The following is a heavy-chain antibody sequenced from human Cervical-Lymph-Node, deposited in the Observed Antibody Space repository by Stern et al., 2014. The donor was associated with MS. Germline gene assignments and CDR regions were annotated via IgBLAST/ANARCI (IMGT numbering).Heavy chain of an antibody. CDR3: AKGDNWRRLNP. V-gene: IGHV3-30*18. D-gene: IGHD1-20*01. J-gene: IGHJ5*02. CDR1: GFTFSAYG. Sequence: VQLVESGGGVVQPGRSLRLSCAASGFTFSAYGLPWVRQAPGKGLEWCAVKSASGHLKFYGDSVKGRFTLPINNSKTTLFLQMNSLRAEDTAVYYCAKGDNWRRLNPWGQGTLVTVSS. CDR2: KSASGHLK.